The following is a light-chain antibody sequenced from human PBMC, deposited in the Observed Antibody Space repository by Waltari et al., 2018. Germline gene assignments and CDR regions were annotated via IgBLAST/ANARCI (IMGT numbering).Light chain of an antibody. CDR3: QHYCSSLWT. J-gene: IGKJ1*01. Sequence: DIVLTQSPGTLSLSPGERATLSCRASQSVSSSYLAWYQQKPGQAPRRLIYGASSRATGIPDMFSGSWSGTDFTLTISRLEPEDFAVYYCQHYCSSLWTFGQGTKVEIK. V-gene: IGKV3-20*01. CDR1: QSVSSSY. CDR2: GAS.